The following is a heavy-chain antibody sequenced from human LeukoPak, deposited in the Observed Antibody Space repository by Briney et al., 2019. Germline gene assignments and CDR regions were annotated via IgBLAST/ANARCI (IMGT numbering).Heavy chain of an antibody. CDR2: IHYSGST. D-gene: IGHD6-25*01. CDR3: ATHGSGLDGWFYP. CDR1: GGSISSNY. Sequence: SETLSLTCTVSGGSISSNYWSWIRQPPGKGLEWIGYIHYSGSTNYNPSLKSRVTISVDTSKNQFSLKLSSVTATDTAVYYCATHGSGLDGWFYPWGQGTLVTVSS. J-gene: IGHJ5*02. V-gene: IGHV4-59*01.